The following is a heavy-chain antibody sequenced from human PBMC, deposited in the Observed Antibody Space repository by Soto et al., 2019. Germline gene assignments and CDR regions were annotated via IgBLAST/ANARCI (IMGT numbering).Heavy chain of an antibody. CDR2: ISWNSGSI. J-gene: IGHJ3*02. V-gene: IGHV3-9*01. Sequence: EVQLVESGGGLVQPGRSLRLSCAASGFTFDDYAMHWVRQAPGKGLEWVSGISWNSGSIGYADSVKGQFTISRDNAKNSLYLQMNSLRAEDTALYYCAKDVEYQLLEGAFDIWGQGTMVTVSS. CDR3: AKDVEYQLLEGAFDI. D-gene: IGHD2-2*01. CDR1: GFTFDDYA.